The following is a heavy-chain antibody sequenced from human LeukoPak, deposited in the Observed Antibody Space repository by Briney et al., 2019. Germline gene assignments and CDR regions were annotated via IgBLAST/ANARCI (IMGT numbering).Heavy chain of an antibody. D-gene: IGHD2-8*02. CDR1: GGLISISTYY. J-gene: IGHJ4*02. Sequence: SETLSLTCTVSGGLISISTYYWGWIRQPPGKGLEWIGSIYYSGTTHYNPSLKSRVTIAVDTSKNQFSLKLISVTAADTAIYYCATYRQVLLPFESWGQGTLVTVSS. CDR2: IYYSGTT. CDR3: ATYRQVLLPFES. V-gene: IGHV4-39*07.